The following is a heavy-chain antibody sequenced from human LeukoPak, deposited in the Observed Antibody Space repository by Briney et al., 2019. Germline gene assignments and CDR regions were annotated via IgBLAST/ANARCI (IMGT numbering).Heavy chain of an antibody. V-gene: IGHV3-53*04. CDR2: IYSGGST. Sequence: GGSLRLSCAASGFTFSSYEMNWVRQAPGKGLEWVSVIYSGGSTYYADSVKGRFTISRHNSKNTLYLQMNSLRAADTAVYYCATGVGATILDYWGQGTLVTVSS. CDR3: ATGVGATILDY. D-gene: IGHD1-26*01. J-gene: IGHJ4*02. CDR1: GFTFSSYE.